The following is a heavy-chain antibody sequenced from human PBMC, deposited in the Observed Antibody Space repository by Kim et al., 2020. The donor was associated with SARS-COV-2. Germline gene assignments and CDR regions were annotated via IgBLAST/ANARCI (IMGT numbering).Heavy chain of an antibody. D-gene: IGHD3-3*01. Sequence: GESLKISCKGSGYSFTSYWIGWVRQMPGKGLEWMGIIYPGDSDTRYSPSFQGQVTISADKSISTAYLQWSSLKASDTAMYYCARQFTIFGVVGINWFDPWGQGTLVTVSS. CDR3: ARQFTIFGVVGINWFDP. CDR1: GYSFTSYW. J-gene: IGHJ5*02. CDR2: IYPGDSDT. V-gene: IGHV5-51*01.